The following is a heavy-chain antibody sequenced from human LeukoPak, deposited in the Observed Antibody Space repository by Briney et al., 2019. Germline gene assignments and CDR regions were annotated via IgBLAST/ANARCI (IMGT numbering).Heavy chain of an antibody. V-gene: IGHV4-4*07. CDR3: ARELSSGVYSENYYFDY. Sequence: SETLSLTCTVSGGSISGYYWSWIRQPAGKGLEWIGHIYTSGSTNYNPSLKSRVTMSVDTSKNQFSLKLSSVTVADTAVYYCARELSSGVYSENYYFDYWGQGTLVTVSS. D-gene: IGHD5-12*01. J-gene: IGHJ4*02. CDR1: GGSISGYY. CDR2: IYTSGST.